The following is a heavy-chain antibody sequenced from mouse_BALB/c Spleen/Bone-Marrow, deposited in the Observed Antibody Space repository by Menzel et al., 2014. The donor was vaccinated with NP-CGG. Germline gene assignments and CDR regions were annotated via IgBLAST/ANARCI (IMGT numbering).Heavy chain of an antibody. CDR3: ARSRGNYLYYAMDY. D-gene: IGHD2-1*01. J-gene: IGHJ4*01. V-gene: IGHV5-17*02. Sequence: EVMLVESGGGLVQPGGSRKLSCAASGFTFSSFGMHWVRQAPEKGLEWVAYISSGSSTIYYADTVKGRFTISRDNPKNTLFLQMTSLRSEDMAMYYCARSRGNYLYYAMDYWGQGTSVTVSS. CDR2: ISSGSSTI. CDR1: GFTFSSFG.